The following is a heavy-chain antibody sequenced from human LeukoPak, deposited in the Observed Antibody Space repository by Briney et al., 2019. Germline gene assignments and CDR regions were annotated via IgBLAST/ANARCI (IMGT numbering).Heavy chain of an antibody. CDR3: ARDCSGGSCYGYYYYGMDV. D-gene: IGHD2-15*01. CDR2: VSAYNGNT. J-gene: IGHJ6*02. Sequence: RASVKVSCKASGYTFTRYGISWLRQAPGQGLEWMGWVSAYNGNTNYAQKLQGRVTMTTDTSTSTAYMELRSLRSDDTAVNYCARDCSGGSCYGYYYYGMDVWGQGTTVTASS. V-gene: IGHV1-18*01. CDR1: GYTFTRYG.